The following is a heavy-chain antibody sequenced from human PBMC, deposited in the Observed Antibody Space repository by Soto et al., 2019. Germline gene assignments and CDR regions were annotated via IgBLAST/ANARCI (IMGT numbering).Heavy chain of an antibody. CDR1: GFTFSSYA. J-gene: IGHJ4*02. CDR2: ISYDGSNK. V-gene: IGHV3-30-3*02. D-gene: IGHD6-6*01. Sequence: PGGSLRLSCAASGFTFSSYAMHWVRQAPGKGLEWVAVISYDGSNKYYADSVKGRFTISRDNSKNTLYLQMNSLRAEDTAVYYCAKRSSSSTFDYWGQGTLVTVS. CDR3: AKRSSSSTFDY.